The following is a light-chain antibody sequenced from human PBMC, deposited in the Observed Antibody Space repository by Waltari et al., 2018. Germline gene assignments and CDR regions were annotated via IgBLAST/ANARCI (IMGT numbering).Light chain of an antibody. CDR1: QSVSYN. V-gene: IGKV3-15*01. CDR3: QQYYDWPPYT. Sequence: DIVMTQFPATLSVSPGARATLPCRASQSVSYNLAWYQQKPGQAPRLLIYDASTRATGIPARFSGSGSGTEFTLIIRSLQSEDYAVYYCQQYYDWPPYTFGQGTKLEIK. CDR2: DAS. J-gene: IGKJ2*01.